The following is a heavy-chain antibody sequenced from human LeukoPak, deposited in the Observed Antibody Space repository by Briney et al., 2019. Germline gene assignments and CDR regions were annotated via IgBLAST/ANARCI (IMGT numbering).Heavy chain of an antibody. Sequence: GGSLRLSCAASGFTFSDLYMDWVRQAPGKGLEWVSSISSSSSYIYYADSVKGRFTISRDNAKNSLYLQMNSLRAEDTAVYYCNFGSSGAFDIWGQGTMVTVSS. CDR1: GFTFSDLY. J-gene: IGHJ3*02. CDR2: ISSSSSYI. D-gene: IGHD3-10*01. CDR3: NFGSSGAFDI. V-gene: IGHV3-21*01.